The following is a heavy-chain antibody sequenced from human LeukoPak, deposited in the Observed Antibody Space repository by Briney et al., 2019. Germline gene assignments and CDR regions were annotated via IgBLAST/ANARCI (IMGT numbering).Heavy chain of an antibody. J-gene: IGHJ4*02. V-gene: IGHV3-48*03. CDR3: IPANRGPSPLSDY. CDR2: ISSSGSTI. Sequence: GGSLTLSCAASGFTFSSYEMNWVRQAPGKGLEWVSYISSSGSTIYYADSVKGRFTISRDNAKNSLYLQMNSLRAEDTAVYYCIPANRGPSPLSDYWGQGTLVTVSS. CDR1: GFTFSSYE. D-gene: IGHD2/OR15-2a*01.